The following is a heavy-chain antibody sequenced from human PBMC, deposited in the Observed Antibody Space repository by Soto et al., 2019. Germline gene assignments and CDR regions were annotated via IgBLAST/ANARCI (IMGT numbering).Heavy chain of an antibody. J-gene: IGHJ6*02. CDR3: ARDLRRNDYGGIPDYYYYGMDV. V-gene: IGHV1-69*12. Sequence: QVQLVQSGAEVKKPGSSVKVSCKASGGTFSSYAISWVRQAPGQGLEWMGGIIPIFGTANYAQKFQGRVTITEDESTSTAYMELSSLRSEDTAVYYCARDLRRNDYGGIPDYYYYGMDVWGQGTTVTVSS. CDR1: GGTFSSYA. CDR2: IIPIFGTA. D-gene: IGHD4-17*01.